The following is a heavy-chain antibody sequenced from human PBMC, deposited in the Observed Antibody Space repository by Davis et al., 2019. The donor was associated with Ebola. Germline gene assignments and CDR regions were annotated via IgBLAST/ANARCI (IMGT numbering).Heavy chain of an antibody. CDR2: IYYSGST. Sequence: SETLSLTCTVSGGSISSYYWSWIRQPPGKGLEWIGYIYYSGSTNYNPSLKSRVTTSVATSKNQFSLKLTSVTAADTAVYYCARLSYYYDNSAYSRPYNWFDPWGQGTLVTVSS. CDR1: GGSISSYY. CDR3: ARLSYYYDNSAYSRPYNWFDP. D-gene: IGHD3-22*01. J-gene: IGHJ5*02. V-gene: IGHV4-59*08.